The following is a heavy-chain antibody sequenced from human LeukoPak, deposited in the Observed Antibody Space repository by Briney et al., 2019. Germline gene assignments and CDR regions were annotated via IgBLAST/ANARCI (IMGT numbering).Heavy chain of an antibody. CDR1: GFTVSSNY. V-gene: IGHV3-53*01. J-gene: IGHJ4*02. CDR2: IYSGGST. Sequence: GGSLRLSCAASGFTVSSNYMSWVRQAPGKGLEWVSVIYSGGSTYYADSVKGRFTISRDNSKNTLYLQMNSLRAEDTAVYYCARIATEDPFDGPFDYWGQGTLVTVSS. CDR3: ARIATEDPFDGPFDY. D-gene: IGHD3-9*01.